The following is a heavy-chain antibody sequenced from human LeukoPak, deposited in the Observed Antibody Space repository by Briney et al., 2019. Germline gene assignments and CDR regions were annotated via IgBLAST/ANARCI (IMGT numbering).Heavy chain of an antibody. Sequence: GGSLRLSCAASGFTFSSNGMHWVRQAPGKGLEWVAYIWYDGSDEDYADSVKGRFTISRDSSKNTLYLQMNSLRPEDTAVYYCAKEKHYYFDYWGQGTLVTVSS. D-gene: IGHD3-10*01. V-gene: IGHV3-30*02. CDR2: IWYDGSDE. CDR3: AKEKHYYFDY. J-gene: IGHJ4*02. CDR1: GFTFSSNG.